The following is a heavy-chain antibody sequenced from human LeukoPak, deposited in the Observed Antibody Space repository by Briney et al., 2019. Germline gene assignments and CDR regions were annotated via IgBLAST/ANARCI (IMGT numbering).Heavy chain of an antibody. CDR1: GFTFSSYA. CDR3: AKLQSDGLRTYYGMDV. D-gene: IGHD4-17*01. J-gene: IGHJ6*02. CDR2: STGSGATT. Sequence: GGSLRLSCAASGFTFSSYAMTWVRQAPGKGLEWVSGSTGSGATTYYADSVMGRFTISRDNSKNTLYLQMNSLRAEDTAVYYCAKLQSDGLRTYYGMDVWGQGTTVTVSS. V-gene: IGHV3-23*01.